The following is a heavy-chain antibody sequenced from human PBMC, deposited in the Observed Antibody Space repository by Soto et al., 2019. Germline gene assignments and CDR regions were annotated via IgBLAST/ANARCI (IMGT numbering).Heavy chain of an antibody. CDR2: INHSGST. CDR1: GGSFSGYY. J-gene: IGHJ6*03. CDR3: ARGPKAAVWEYYYYMDV. Sequence: SETLSLTCAVYGGSFSGYYWSWIRQPPGKGLEWIGEINHSGSTNYNPSLKSRVTISVDTSKNQFSLKLSSVTAADTAVYYCARGPKAAVWEYYYYMDVWGKGTTVTVSS. D-gene: IGHD3-16*01. V-gene: IGHV4-34*01.